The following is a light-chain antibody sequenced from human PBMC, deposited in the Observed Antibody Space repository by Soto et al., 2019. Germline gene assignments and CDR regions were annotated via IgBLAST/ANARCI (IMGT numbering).Light chain of an antibody. J-gene: IGKJ1*01. CDR1: QSINTF. CDR2: GAS. Sequence: DIQMTQSPSSLSASVGDRVTITCRASQSINTFLNWYQKKPGKAPNLLIYGASSLQGGVPSRFSGSGSGTDFTLTISSLQPEDFATYYCQQSYSTPRTFGQGTKVDI. CDR3: QQSYSTPRT. V-gene: IGKV1-39*01.